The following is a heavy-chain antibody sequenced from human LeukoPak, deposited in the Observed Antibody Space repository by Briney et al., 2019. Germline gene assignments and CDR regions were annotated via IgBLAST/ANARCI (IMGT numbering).Heavy chain of an antibody. CDR1: GYSFTSYW. CDR3: ARQDYYYDSSGYYHDAFDI. V-gene: IGHV5-51*01. Sequence: PGESLQISCQGSGYSFTSYWIGWVRQMPGKGLEWMGIIYPGDSDTRYSPSFQGQVTISADKSISTAYLQWSSLKASDTAMYYCARQDYYYDSSGYYHDAFDIWGQGTMVTVSS. J-gene: IGHJ3*02. CDR2: IYPGDSDT. D-gene: IGHD3-22*01.